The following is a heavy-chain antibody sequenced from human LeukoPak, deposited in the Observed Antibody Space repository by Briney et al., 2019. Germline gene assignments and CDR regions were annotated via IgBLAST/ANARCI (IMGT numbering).Heavy chain of an antibody. CDR1: GFTFSSYP. Sequence: GGSLRLSCAASGFTFSSYPMSWVRQAPGKGLKWVSAISGSGGDTYYADSVKGRFTISRDNSKNTLDLQMNSLRAEDTALYYCATSSGWYPKYFDYWGQGTLVTVSS. J-gene: IGHJ4*02. CDR2: ISGSGGDT. D-gene: IGHD6-19*01. CDR3: ATSSGWYPKYFDY. V-gene: IGHV3-23*01.